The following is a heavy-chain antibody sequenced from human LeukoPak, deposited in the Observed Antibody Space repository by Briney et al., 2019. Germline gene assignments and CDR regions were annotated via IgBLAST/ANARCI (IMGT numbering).Heavy chain of an antibody. V-gene: IGHV1-46*02. Sequence: GASVNVSCKASGYSFNDYYVHCVRQAPGQGLEWMAIINPAVGATIYAQKFQGRVTVTGDSSTSIVYLELNGLRSDDTARYYCTRDLLRGSYYTPDYWGQGALVTVSS. J-gene: IGHJ4*02. D-gene: IGHD1-26*01. CDR1: GYSFNDYY. CDR2: INPAVGAT. CDR3: TRDLLRGSYYTPDY.